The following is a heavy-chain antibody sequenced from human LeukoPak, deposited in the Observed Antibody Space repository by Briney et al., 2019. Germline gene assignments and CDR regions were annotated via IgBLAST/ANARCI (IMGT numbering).Heavy chain of an antibody. V-gene: IGHV1-46*01. CDR3: AQTPDPNHTQWLSKRHASDAFDI. D-gene: IGHD3-22*01. CDR2: INPSGGST. CDR1: GYTFTSYY. J-gene: IGHJ3*02. Sequence: VASVKVSCKASGYTFTSYYMHWVRQAPGQGLEWMGIINPSGGSTSYAQKFQGRVTMTRDTSTSTVYMELSSLRSEDTAVYYCAQTPDPNHTQWLSKRHASDAFDIWGQGTMVTVSS.